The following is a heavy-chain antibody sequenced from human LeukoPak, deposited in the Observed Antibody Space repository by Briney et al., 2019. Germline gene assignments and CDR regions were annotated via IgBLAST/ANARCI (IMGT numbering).Heavy chain of an antibody. CDR1: GFTFSDYY. V-gene: IGHV3-11*03. Sequence: GGSLRLSCAASGFTFSDYYMSWIRQAPGKGLEWVASISTSGRYINYAGSVRGRFTISRDNPKNSVFLQMNSLRVEDTATYYCARWLDGYTPLDFWGQGALVTVSS. CDR2: ISTSGRYI. J-gene: IGHJ4*02. D-gene: IGHD5-24*01. CDR3: ARWLDGYTPLDF.